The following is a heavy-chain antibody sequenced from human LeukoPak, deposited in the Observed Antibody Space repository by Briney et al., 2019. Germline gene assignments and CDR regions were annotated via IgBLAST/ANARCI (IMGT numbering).Heavy chain of an antibody. CDR1: GFTFSFYA. J-gene: IGHJ4*02. CDR2: ISSSGDVT. Sequence: GGSLRLSCAASGFTFSFYAMSWVRRAPGKGLEWVSSISSSGDVTFYTDPVKGRFTISRDNSKNTLYLQMNSLRAEDTAIYYCAKDRPNYYESNGHYYKRDGDYWGQGTLVTVPS. V-gene: IGHV3-23*01. CDR3: AKDRPNYYESNGHYYKRDGDY. D-gene: IGHD3-22*01.